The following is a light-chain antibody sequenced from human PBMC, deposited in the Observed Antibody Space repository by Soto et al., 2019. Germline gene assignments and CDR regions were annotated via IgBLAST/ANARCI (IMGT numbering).Light chain of an antibody. V-gene: IGLV2-14*01. CDR3: SSYTTANTYV. CDR1: SSDVGGYEY. Sequence: QSLLTQPASVSGSPGQSITISCTGTSSDVGGYEYVSWYQHHPGKAPKLMIYEVSNRPSGVSHRFSGSKSGNTASLTISGLQAEDEADYYCSSYTTANTYVFGTGTKLTVL. J-gene: IGLJ1*01. CDR2: EVS.